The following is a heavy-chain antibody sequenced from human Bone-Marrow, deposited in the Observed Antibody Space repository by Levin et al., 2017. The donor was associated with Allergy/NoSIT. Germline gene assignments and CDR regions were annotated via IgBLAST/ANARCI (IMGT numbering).Heavy chain of an antibody. V-gene: IGHV1-8*01. D-gene: IGHD3-10*01. Sequence: ASVKVSCKASGYTFTSYDINWVRQATGQGLEWMGWMNPNSGNTGYAQKFQGRVTMTRNTSISTAYMELSSLRSEDTAVYYCARAPLPTIGSGSYYRDYYYGMDVWGQGTTVTVSS. J-gene: IGHJ6*02. CDR3: ARAPLPTIGSGSYYRDYYYGMDV. CDR1: GYTFTSYD. CDR2: MNPNSGNT.